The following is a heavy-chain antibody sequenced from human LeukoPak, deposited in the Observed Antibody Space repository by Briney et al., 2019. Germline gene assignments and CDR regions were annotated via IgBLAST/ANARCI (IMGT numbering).Heavy chain of an antibody. J-gene: IGHJ5*02. D-gene: IGHD2-15*01. CDR3: ARDYAGYSAAFDP. CDR1: GYTFTSYG. Sequence: EASVKVSCKASGYTFTSYGISWVRQAPGQGLEWMGWISDYNGNTNYAQKLQGRVTMTTDTSTSTAYLELRSLRSDDTAVYYCARDYAGYSAAFDPWGQGTLVTVSS. CDR2: ISDYNGNT. V-gene: IGHV1-18*01.